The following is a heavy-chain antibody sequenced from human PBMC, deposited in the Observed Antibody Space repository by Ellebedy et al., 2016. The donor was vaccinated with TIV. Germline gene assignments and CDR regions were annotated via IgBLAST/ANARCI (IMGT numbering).Heavy chain of an antibody. CDR2: INHSGST. CDR3: ARGPPYGDYVSHFIS. D-gene: IGHD4-17*01. J-gene: IGHJ5*02. CDR1: GGSFSGYY. Sequence: SETLSLTCAVYGGSFSGYYWSWIRQPPGKGLEWIGEINHSGSTNYNPSLKSRVTISVDTSKNQFSLKLSSVTAADTAVYYCARGPPYGDYVSHFISWGQGTLVTVSS. V-gene: IGHV4-34*01.